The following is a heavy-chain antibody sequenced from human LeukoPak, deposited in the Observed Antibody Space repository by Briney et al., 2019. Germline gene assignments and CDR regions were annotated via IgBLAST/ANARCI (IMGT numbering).Heavy chain of an antibody. Sequence: GGSLRLSCAASGFTFSSYWMSWVRQAPGKGLEWVANIKQDGSEKYYVDSVKGRFTISRDNAKNSLYLQMNSLRAEDTAVYYCARVGYDSSGYTRTYYFDYWGQGTLVTVSS. J-gene: IGHJ4*02. CDR2: IKQDGSEK. V-gene: IGHV3-7*01. D-gene: IGHD3-22*01. CDR1: GFTFSSYW. CDR3: ARVGYDSSGYTRTYYFDY.